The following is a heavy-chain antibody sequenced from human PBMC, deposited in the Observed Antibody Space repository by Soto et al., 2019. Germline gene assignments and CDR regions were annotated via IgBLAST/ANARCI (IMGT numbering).Heavy chain of an antibody. CDR1: GYSVSSNSAA. CDR2: AYYRSQWYY. Sequence: SQTLSLTCAISGYSVSSNSAAWNWIRQSPSRGLEWLGRAYYRSQWYYDSAVSVRSRITVIPDTSKNQFSLQLNSVTVADTAVYYCARSDSSTKTRYYFDRWGQGTLVTVSS. CDR3: ARSDSSTKTRYYFDR. V-gene: IGHV6-1*01. J-gene: IGHJ4*02. D-gene: IGHD3-22*01.